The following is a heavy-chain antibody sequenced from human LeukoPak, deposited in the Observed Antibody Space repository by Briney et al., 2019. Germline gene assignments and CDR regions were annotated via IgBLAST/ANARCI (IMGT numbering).Heavy chain of an antibody. CDR1: RGTFIIYA. D-gene: IGHD4-23*01. CDR3: ARASGMTTVVAGPIN. J-gene: IGHJ4*02. CDR2: IIPIFGKA. V-gene: IGHV1-69*05. Sequence: SVTVSCKASRGTFIIYAISWVRQAPGQGREGMGGIIPIFGKANYAQKFQGRVTMTRDMSTSTVYMELSSLRSEDTAVYYCARASGMTTVVAGPINWGQGTLVTVSS.